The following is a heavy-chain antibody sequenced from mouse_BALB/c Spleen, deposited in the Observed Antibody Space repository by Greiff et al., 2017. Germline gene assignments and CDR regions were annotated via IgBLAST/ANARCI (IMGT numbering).Heavy chain of an antibody. Sequence: EVMLVESGGGLVQPGGSRKLSCAASGFTFSSFGMHWVRQAPEKGLEWVAYISSGSSTIYYADTVKGRFTISRDNPKNTLFLQMTSLRSEDTAMYYCARWGNYGAMDDWGQGTSVTVSS. CDR2: ISSGSSTI. D-gene: IGHD2-1*01. V-gene: IGHV5-17*02. CDR3: ARWGNYGAMDD. J-gene: IGHJ4*01. CDR1: GFTFSSFG.